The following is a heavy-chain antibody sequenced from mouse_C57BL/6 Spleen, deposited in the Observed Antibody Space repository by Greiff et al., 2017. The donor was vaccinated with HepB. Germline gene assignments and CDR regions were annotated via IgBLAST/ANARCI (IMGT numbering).Heavy chain of an antibody. Sequence: DVKLVESGPGFVKPSQSLSLTCSVTGYSITSGYYWNWIRQFPGNKLEWMGYISYDGSNNYNPSLKNRISITRDTSKNQFFLKLNSVTTEDTATYYCAREGRGDAMDYWGQGTSVTVSS. CDR2: ISYDGSN. CDR3: AREGRGDAMDY. J-gene: IGHJ4*01. D-gene: IGHD3-3*01. CDR1: GYSITSGYY. V-gene: IGHV3-6*01.